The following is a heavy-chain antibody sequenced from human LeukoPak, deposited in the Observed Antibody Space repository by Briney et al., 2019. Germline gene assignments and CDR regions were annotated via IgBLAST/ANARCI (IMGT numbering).Heavy chain of an antibody. Sequence: GASLRLSCAASGFTFSNYAMSWVRQAPGKGLEWVSAITGSGGNTYYADSVKGRFTISRDNSNNTLSLQMNGLRVEDTAVYYCARPDDSESFYRANHYWGRGTLVTVS. CDR3: ARPDDSESFYRANHY. V-gene: IGHV3-23*01. CDR1: GFTFSNYA. J-gene: IGHJ4*02. D-gene: IGHD3-10*01. CDR2: ITGSGGNT.